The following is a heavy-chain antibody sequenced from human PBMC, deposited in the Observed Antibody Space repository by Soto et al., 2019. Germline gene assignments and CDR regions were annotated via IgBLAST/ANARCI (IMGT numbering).Heavy chain of an antibody. Sequence: ASVKVSCKASGYTFTSYGISWVREAPGQGLEWMGWISAYNGNTNYAQKLQGRVTMTTDTSTSTAYMELRSLRSDDTAVYYCARDDYDSSGYLFDYWGQGTLVTVSS. CDR2: ISAYNGNT. D-gene: IGHD3-22*01. V-gene: IGHV1-18*01. CDR1: GYTFTSYG. J-gene: IGHJ4*02. CDR3: ARDDYDSSGYLFDY.